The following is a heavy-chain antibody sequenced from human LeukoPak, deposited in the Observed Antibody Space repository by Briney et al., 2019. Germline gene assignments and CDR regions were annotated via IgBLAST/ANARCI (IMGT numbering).Heavy chain of an antibody. Sequence: GGSLRLSCAASGFTSSSYGMHWVRQAPGKGLEWVAVISYDGSNKYYADSVKGRFTISRDNSKNTLYLQMSSLRAEDTAVYYCAKARSMVVANNADYWGQGTLVTVSS. D-gene: IGHD3-22*01. J-gene: IGHJ4*02. V-gene: IGHV3-30*18. CDR3: AKARSMVVANNADY. CDR2: ISYDGSNK. CDR1: GFTSSSYG.